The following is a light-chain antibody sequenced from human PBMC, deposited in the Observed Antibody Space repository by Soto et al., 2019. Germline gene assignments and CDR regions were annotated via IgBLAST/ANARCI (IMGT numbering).Light chain of an antibody. CDR1: QSITTY. V-gene: IGKV3-11*01. Sequence: ETVLTQSPATLSLSPGDRATLSCRASQSITTYLAWYQQKTGQAPKLLFYDASNRATGIPARFSASGSGTDFTLTISRLEPEDSAVYYCQQRSSWWTFGQGTKVEIK. CDR2: DAS. CDR3: QQRSSWWT. J-gene: IGKJ1*01.